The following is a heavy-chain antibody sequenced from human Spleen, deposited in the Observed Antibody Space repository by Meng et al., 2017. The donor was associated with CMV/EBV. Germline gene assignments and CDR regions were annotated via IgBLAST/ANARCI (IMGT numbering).Heavy chain of an antibody. CDR1: GFTFDDYA. CDR3: AKVDGSTYACDH. CDR2: ITWNSGRI. V-gene: IGHV3-9*01. D-gene: IGHD2-2*01. J-gene: IGHJ4*02. Sequence: GGSLRLSCAASGFTFDDYAMHWVRQAPGKGLEWVSGITWNSGRIGYADSVKGRFTISRDTAKNSLFLQMNSLRPEDTAVYHCAKVDGSTYACDHWGQGTLVTVSS.